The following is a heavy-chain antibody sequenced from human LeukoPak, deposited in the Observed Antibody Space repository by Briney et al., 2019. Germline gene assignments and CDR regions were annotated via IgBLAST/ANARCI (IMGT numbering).Heavy chain of an antibody. CDR1: GGSIRNSSFY. Sequence: SETLSLTCAVSGGSIRNSSFYWGWIRQPPGKGLEWIASIYNSGTTYYNPSIKSRITIFVDTSKNQVSLKLRSVTAADTAVYYCARAAYIADFDYWGQGTLVTVSS. J-gene: IGHJ4*02. V-gene: IGHV4-39*01. CDR3: ARAAYIADFDY. D-gene: IGHD2-15*01. CDR2: IYNSGTT.